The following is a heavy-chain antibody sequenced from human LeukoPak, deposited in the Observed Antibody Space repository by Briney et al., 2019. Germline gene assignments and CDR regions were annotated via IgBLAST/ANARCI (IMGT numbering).Heavy chain of an antibody. CDR3: AREAILQYYYYMDV. CDR2: ISAYNGNI. D-gene: IGHD3-3*01. CDR1: GGTFSSYA. Sequence: GSSVKVSCKGSGGTFSSYAISWVRQAPGQGLEWMGWISAYNGNIKYAQKLQGRVTMTKDTSTSTAYMELRSLRSDDTAVYYCAREAILQYYYYMDVWGKGTTVTVSS. V-gene: IGHV1-18*01. J-gene: IGHJ6*03.